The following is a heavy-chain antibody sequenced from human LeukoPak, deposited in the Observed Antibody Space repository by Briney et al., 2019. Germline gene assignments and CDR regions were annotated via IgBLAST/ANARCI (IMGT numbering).Heavy chain of an antibody. J-gene: IGHJ4*02. CDR3: ARGRRYGAVAGTLVDY. V-gene: IGHV4-34*01. CDR1: GGSFSGYY. CDR2: ISHSGST. D-gene: IGHD6-19*01. Sequence: SETLSLTCAVYGGSFSGYYWSWIRQPPGKGLEWIGEISHSGSTNYNPSLKSRVTISVDTSKNQFSLELSSVTAADTAVYYCARGRRYGAVAGTLVDYWGQGTLVTVSS.